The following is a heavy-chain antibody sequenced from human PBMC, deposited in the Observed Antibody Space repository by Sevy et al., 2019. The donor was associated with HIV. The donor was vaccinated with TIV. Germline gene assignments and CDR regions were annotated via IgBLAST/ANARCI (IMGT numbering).Heavy chain of an antibody. D-gene: IGHD3-3*01. CDR2: IKSKTDGGTT. J-gene: IGHJ4*02. CDR1: GFTFSNAW. CDR3: TTELVTGITISEYYFDY. V-gene: IGHV3-15*01. Sequence: GGSLRLSCAASGFTFSNAWMSWVRQAPGKGLEWVGRIKSKTDGGTTDYAAPVKGRFTISRDDSKNTLYLQMNSLKTEDTAVYYCTTELVTGITISEYYFDYWGQGTLVTVSS.